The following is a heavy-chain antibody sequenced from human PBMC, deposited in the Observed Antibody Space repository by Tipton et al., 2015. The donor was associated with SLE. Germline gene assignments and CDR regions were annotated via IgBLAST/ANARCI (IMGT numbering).Heavy chain of an antibody. V-gene: IGHV4-34*01. CDR2: INHSGST. CDR1: GGSFSGYY. CDR3: ASKLGIYPDY. J-gene: IGHJ4*02. Sequence: TLSLTCAVYGGSFSGYYWSWIRQPPGKGLEWIGEINHSGSTNYNPSLKSRVTISVDTSKNQFSLKLSSVTAADTAVYYCASKLGIYPDYWGQGTLVTVPP. D-gene: IGHD7-27*01.